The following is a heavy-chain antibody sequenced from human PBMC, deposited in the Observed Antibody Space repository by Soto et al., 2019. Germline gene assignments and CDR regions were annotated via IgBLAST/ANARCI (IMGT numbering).Heavy chain of an antibody. D-gene: IGHD2-15*01. CDR1: GYTFTSYA. CDR2: INAGNGNT. Sequence: GASVKVSCKASGYTFTSYAMHWVRQAPGQRLEWMGWINAGNGNTKYSQKFQGRVTITRDTSASTAYMELSSLRSEDTAVYYCAREHSDIVVVVAVPGHAFDIWGQGTMVTVSS. J-gene: IGHJ3*02. V-gene: IGHV1-3*01. CDR3: AREHSDIVVVVAVPGHAFDI.